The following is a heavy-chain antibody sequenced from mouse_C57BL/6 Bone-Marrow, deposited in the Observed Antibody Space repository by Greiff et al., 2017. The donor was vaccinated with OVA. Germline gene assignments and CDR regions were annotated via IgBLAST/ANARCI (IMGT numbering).Heavy chain of an antibody. CDR2: ISYDGSN. V-gene: IGHV3-6*01. Sequence: EVQLVESGPGLVKPSQSLSLTCSVTGYSITSGYYWNWIRQFPGNKLEWMGYISYDGSNNYNPSLKNRISITRDTSKNQFFLKLNSVTTEDTATYYCAREEGGSSFYWYFDVWGTGTTVTVSS. CDR1: GYSITSGYY. D-gene: IGHD1-1*01. CDR3: AREEGGSSFYWYFDV. J-gene: IGHJ1*03.